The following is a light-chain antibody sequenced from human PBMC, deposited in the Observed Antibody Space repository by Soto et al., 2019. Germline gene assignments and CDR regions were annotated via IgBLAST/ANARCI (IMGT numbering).Light chain of an antibody. Sequence: ETVMTQSPATLSVSPGERATLSCRASQSVGSNLAWYQQKPGQAPSLLIYGASTRATGIPARFSGSGSGTEFTLTISSLLSEDVAVYYCQQYDNWPPWTFGQGTKVEI. CDR1: QSVGSN. CDR2: GAS. J-gene: IGKJ1*01. V-gene: IGKV3-15*01. CDR3: QQYDNWPPWT.